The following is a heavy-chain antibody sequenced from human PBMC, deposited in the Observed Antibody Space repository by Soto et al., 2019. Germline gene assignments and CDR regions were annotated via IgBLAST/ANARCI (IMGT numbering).Heavy chain of an antibody. D-gene: IGHD3-10*01. CDR3: ARDLSIRGVFGY. J-gene: IGHJ4*02. CDR2: ISPQNGNT. V-gene: IGHV1-18*01. Sequence: QVQLVQSGAEVKKPGASVKVSCKASGYTFTNYGITWVRQAAGQGLEWMGWISPQNGNTNYAQKFQGRVTLTRDISTSTVYLELRNLTSDDTAVYYCARDLSIRGVFGYWGQGTLVSVSA. CDR1: GYTFTNYG.